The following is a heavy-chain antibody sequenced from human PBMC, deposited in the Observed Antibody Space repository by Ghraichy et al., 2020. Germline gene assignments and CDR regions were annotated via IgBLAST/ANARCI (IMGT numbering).Heavy chain of an antibody. CDR1: GGSISSSNW. D-gene: IGHD2-15*01. Sequence: SETLSLTCAVSGGSISSSNWWSWVRQPPGKGLEWIGEIYHSGSTNYNPSLKSRVTISVDKSKNQFSLKLSSVTAADTAVYYCARYCSGGSCYHWFDPWGQGTLVTVYS. V-gene: IGHV4-4*02. CDR3: ARYCSGGSCYHWFDP. J-gene: IGHJ5*02. CDR2: IYHSGST.